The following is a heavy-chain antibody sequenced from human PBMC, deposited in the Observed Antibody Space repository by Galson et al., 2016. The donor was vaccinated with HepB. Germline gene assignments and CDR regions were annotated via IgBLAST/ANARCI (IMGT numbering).Heavy chain of an antibody. D-gene: IGHD5-18*01. CDR1: GASISSSGYS. V-gene: IGHV4-30-2*01. CDR3: ARAQDTAMIPLYFDY. CDR2: IYHTGTT. Sequence: TLSLTCAVSGASISSSGYSWSWFRQPPGKGLEWIGFIYHTGTTYYNPSLKSRVTISLDKSKNQFSLKLSSVTAADTAMYYCARAQDTAMIPLYFDYWGQGTLVIVSS. J-gene: IGHJ4*02.